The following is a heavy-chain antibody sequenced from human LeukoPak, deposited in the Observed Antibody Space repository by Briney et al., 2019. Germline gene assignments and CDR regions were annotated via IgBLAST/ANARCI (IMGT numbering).Heavy chain of an antibody. CDR2: IWYDGSNK. J-gene: IGHJ4*02. CDR1: GFTFSNYG. Sequence: GGSLRLSCGASGFTFSNYGMHWVRQAPGKGLEWVAVIWYDGSNKYYADSVKGRFTISRDNSKNTLYLQMNSLRAEDTAVYYCARERVYVDYWGQGTLVTVSS. CDR3: ARERVYVDY. V-gene: IGHV3-33*01.